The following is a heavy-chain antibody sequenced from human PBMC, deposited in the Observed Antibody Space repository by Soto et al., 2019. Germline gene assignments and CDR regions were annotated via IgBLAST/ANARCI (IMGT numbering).Heavy chain of an antibody. D-gene: IGHD3-22*01. Sequence: GRSMRLSCASSVFSPISNYMNWVRQAPGQGLEWVSVIYSGGSTYYADSVKGRFTISRDNSKNTLYLQINTLRAEDTAVYFCARVRDYESSGSDNGFDIWGQGTMVTVSS. V-gene: IGHV3-53*01. CDR2: IYSGGST. J-gene: IGHJ3*02. CDR1: VFSPISNY. CDR3: ARVRDYESSGSDNGFDI.